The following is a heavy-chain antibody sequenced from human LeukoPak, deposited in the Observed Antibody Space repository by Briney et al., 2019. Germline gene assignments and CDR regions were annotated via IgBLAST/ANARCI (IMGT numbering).Heavy chain of an antibody. Sequence: SGGSLRLSCAASGFTFDDYAMHWVRQAPGKGLEWVSGISWSSGSIAYADSVKGRFTISRDNAKNSLYLQMNSLRAEYTALYYCAKDKQGGDYYDSSGPFDYWGQGTLVTVSS. CDR1: GFTFDDYA. CDR3: AKDKQGGDYYDSSGPFDY. J-gene: IGHJ4*02. CDR2: ISWSSGSI. D-gene: IGHD3-22*01. V-gene: IGHV3-9*01.